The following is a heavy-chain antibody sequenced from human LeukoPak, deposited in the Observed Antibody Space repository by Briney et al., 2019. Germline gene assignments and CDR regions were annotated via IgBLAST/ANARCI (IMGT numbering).Heavy chain of an antibody. J-gene: IGHJ4*02. V-gene: IGHV3-23*01. CDR1: GFTFSSYA. CDR2: ISGSGGST. Sequence: GGSLRLSCAASGFTFSSYAMSWVRQAPGKGLEWVSAISGSGGSTYYADSVKGRFTISRDNSKNTLYLQMNSLRAEDTAVYYCARGREEGSSWYCPVDYWGQGTLVTVSS. D-gene: IGHD6-13*01. CDR3: ARGREEGSSWYCPVDY.